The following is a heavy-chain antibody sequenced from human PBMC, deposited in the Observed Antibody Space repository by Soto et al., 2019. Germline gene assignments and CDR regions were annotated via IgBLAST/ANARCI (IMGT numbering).Heavy chain of an antibody. CDR3: ARGPRYYFDY. CDR2: INHSGST. CDR1: GGSFSGYY. V-gene: IGHV4-34*01. Sequence: SETLSLTCAVYGGSFSGYYWSWIRQPPGRGLEWIGEINHSGSTNYNPSLKSRVTISVDTSKNQFSLKLSSVTAADTAVYYCARGPRYYFDYWGQGTLVTVSS. J-gene: IGHJ4*02.